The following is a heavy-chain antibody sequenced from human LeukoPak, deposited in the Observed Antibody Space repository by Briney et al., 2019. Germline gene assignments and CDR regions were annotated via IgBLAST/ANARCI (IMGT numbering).Heavy chain of an antibody. V-gene: IGHV3-48*01. CDR1: GFTFSNYG. CDR2: ISGGGTTI. J-gene: IGHJ6*03. CDR3: AREPVYYYYMDV. Sequence: GESLKISCAASGFTFSNYGMNWVRQAPGKGLEWVSYISGGGTTIYYADSVKGRFTISRDSAKDSLDLQMNSLRAEDTAVYYCAREPVYYYYMDVWGKGTTVTVSS.